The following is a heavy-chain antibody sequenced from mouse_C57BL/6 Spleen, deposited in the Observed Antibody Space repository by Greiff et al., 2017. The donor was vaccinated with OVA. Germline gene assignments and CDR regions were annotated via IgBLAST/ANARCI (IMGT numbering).Heavy chain of an antibody. J-gene: IGHJ4*01. CDR1: GYTFTEYT. Sequence: VQRVESGAELVKPGASVKLSCKASGYTFTEYTIHWVKQRSGQGLEWIGWFYPGSGSIKYNEKFKDKATLTADKSSSTVYMELSRLTSEDSAVYFCARHEVVVETYYAMDYWGQGTSVTVSS. CDR2: FYPGSGSI. V-gene: IGHV1-62-2*01. D-gene: IGHD1-1*01. CDR3: ARHEVVVETYYAMDY.